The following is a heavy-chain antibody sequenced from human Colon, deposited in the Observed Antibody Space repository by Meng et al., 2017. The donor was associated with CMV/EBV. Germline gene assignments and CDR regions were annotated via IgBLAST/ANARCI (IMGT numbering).Heavy chain of an antibody. CDR1: GFTFNMNS. Sequence: GESLKISCAASGFTFNMNSMNWVRQTPGKGLEWVASIKRDGSETYYVDSVKGRFTISRDNAKNLVFLQMESLRAEDAAVYHCAREVRGITNSGFIIIPLDDWGQGTLVTVSS. J-gene: IGHJ4*02. D-gene: IGHD3-10*01. V-gene: IGHV3-7*01. CDR3: AREVRGITNSGFIIIPLDD. CDR2: IKRDGSET.